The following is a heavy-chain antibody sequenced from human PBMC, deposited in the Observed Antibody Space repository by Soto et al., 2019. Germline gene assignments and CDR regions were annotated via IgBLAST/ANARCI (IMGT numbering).Heavy chain of an antibody. Sequence: QLQLQESGPGLVKPSETLSLTCTVSGGSISSSSYYWGWIRQPPGKGLEWIGSIYYSGSTYYNPSLKSRVTISVDTSKNQFSLKLSSVTAADTAVYYCARLYIAVAAPDYWGQGTLVTVSS. CDR2: IYYSGST. CDR3: ARLYIAVAAPDY. D-gene: IGHD6-19*01. CDR1: GGSISSSSYY. J-gene: IGHJ4*02. V-gene: IGHV4-39*01.